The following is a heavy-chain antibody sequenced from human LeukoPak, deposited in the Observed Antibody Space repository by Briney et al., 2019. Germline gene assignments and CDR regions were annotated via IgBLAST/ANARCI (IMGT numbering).Heavy chain of an antibody. CDR1: GGSISTYY. V-gene: IGHV4-59*08. CDR3: ARLWSPMVEIDY. CDR2: ISYSGST. Sequence: SETLSLTCSLSGGSISTYYWSWIRQPPGKGLEWIGYISYSGSTKYNPSLKSRVTISVDTSKNQFSLKVRSVTAADTAVYYCARLWSPMVEIDYWGQGTLVTVSS. J-gene: IGHJ4*02. D-gene: IGHD2-15*01.